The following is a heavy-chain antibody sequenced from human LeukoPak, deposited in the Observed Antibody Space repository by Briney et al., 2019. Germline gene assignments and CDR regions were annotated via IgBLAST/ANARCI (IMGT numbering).Heavy chain of an antibody. J-gene: IGHJ6*03. CDR1: GFTFDDYA. CDR2: ISWNSGSI. Sequence: GGSLRLSCAASGFTFDDYAMHWVRQAPGKGLEWVSGISWNSGSIGYADSVKGRLTISRDNAKNSLYLQMNSLRAEDTALYYCAKDYGNYYYYYMDVWGKGTTVTISS. CDR3: AKDYGNYYYYYMDV. V-gene: IGHV3-9*01. D-gene: IGHD4-17*01.